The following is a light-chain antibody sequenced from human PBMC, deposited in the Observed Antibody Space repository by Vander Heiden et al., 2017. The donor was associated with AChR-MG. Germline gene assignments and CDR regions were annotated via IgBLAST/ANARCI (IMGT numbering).Light chain of an antibody. CDR1: QSISSY. CDR3: QQIYITPYT. CDR2: AAS. V-gene: IGKV1-39*01. J-gene: IGKJ2*01. Sequence: IQMTQSPSSLSASVGDRVTITCRASQSISSYLNWYQQKPGKAPKLLMYAASSLQSGVPSRFSGSGSGTDFTLTISSLQPEDFATYYCQQIYITPYTFGQRTKLEIK.